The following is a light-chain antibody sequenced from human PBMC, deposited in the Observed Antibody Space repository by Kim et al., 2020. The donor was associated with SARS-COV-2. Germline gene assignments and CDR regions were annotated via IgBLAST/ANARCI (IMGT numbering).Light chain of an antibody. CDR1: KLGDKY. Sequence: SYELTQPPSVSVSPGQTASITCSGDKLGDKYACWYQQKPGQSPVLVIYQDSKRPSGIPERFSGSNSGNTATLTIRGTQAMDEADYYCQAWDSSSWV. CDR3: QAWDSSSWV. J-gene: IGLJ3*02. V-gene: IGLV3-1*01. CDR2: QDS.